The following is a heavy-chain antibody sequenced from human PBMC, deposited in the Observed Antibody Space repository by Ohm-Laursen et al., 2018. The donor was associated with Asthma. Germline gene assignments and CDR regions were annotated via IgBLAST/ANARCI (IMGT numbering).Heavy chain of an antibody. Sequence: SETLSLTCAVNGGSFNGYYWSWIRQPPGKGLEWIGYFFLRGNDNYNPSLRSRVTMSMGTSRDQFSLNLCSVTAADTAVYYCTRVGIAARVIDYWGQGTLVTVSS. CDR2: FFLRGND. V-gene: IGHV4-59*01. J-gene: IGHJ4*02. CDR3: TRVGIAARVIDY. D-gene: IGHD6-6*01. CDR1: GGSFNGYY.